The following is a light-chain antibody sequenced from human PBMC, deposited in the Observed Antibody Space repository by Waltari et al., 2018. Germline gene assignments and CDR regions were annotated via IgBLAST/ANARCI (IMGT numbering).Light chain of an antibody. CDR2: GQN. V-gene: IGLV3-19*01. CDR3: DSRGNSGNHEV. Sequence: SSELTQDPVVSVALGQTVRITCQGDSLRRSHASWYQQKPGQAPVLVIYGQNNRPSGIADRFSGSTSGNTASLTITGAQAEDEADYYCDSRGNSGNHEVFGGGTKLTVL. J-gene: IGLJ2*01. CDR1: SLRRSH.